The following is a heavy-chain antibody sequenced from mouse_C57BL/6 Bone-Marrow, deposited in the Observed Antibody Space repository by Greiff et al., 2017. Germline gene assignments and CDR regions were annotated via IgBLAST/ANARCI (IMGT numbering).Heavy chain of an antibody. CDR3: ARSGYDWFAY. D-gene: IGHD2-2*01. CDR1: GFSLTSYA. J-gene: IGHJ3*01. CDR2: IWTCGGT. V-gene: IGHV2-9-1*01. Sequence: VKLMESGPGLVAPSQSLSITCTVSGFSLTSYAISWVRQPPGKGLEWLGVIWTCGGTNYNSALKSRLSISKDNSKSHVFLKMNSLQTDDTARYYCARSGYDWFAYWGQGTLVTVSA.